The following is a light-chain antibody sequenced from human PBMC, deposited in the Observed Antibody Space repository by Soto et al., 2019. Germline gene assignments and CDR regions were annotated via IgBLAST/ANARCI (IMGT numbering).Light chain of an antibody. CDR2: DAS. CDR1: QSISSW. V-gene: IGKV1-5*01. Sequence: DVQMTQSPSTLSASVGDRVTITCRASQSISSWLAWYQQKPGKAPNLLIYDASSLESGVPSRFSGSGSGTESTLTISSLQPDDFATYYCQQYNSYWTFGQGTKVDIK. J-gene: IGKJ1*01. CDR3: QQYNSYWT.